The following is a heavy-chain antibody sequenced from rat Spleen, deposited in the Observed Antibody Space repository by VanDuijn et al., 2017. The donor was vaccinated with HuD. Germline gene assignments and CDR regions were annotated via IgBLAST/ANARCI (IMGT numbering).Heavy chain of an antibody. J-gene: IGHJ1*01. CDR1: GFTFSNYG. CDR3: VRQGYLRDWYFDF. D-gene: IGHD2-5*01. Sequence: EVQLVESGGGLVQPGRSLKVSCTASGFTFSNYGMAWVRQAPTKGLEWVATISPSGGSTYYRDSVKGRFTISRDNAKSTLYLVMDSLRSEDMATYYCVRQGYLRDWYFDFWGPGTMVTVSS. CDR2: ISPSGGST. V-gene: IGHV5S13*01.